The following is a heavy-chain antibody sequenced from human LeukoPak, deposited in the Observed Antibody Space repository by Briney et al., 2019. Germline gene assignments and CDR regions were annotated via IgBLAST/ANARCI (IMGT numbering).Heavy chain of an antibody. J-gene: IGHJ4*02. CDR1: RGSISSYH. D-gene: IGHD3-16*01. V-gene: IGHV4-59*01. CDR3: ASLQGGTIDS. CDR2: IYYSGST. Sequence: PSVTLSLTCTVSRGSISSYHWSWIRQPPGKGLEWIGNIYYSGSTNYNPSLKSRVTISVDMSKNQFSLKVNSVSATDTAVYYCASLQGGTIDSWGQGTLVTVSS.